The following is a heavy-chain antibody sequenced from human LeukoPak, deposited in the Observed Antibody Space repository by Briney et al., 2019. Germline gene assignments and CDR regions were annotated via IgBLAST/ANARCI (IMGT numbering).Heavy chain of an antibody. J-gene: IGHJ4*02. D-gene: IGHD2-15*01. CDR3: ARGGLVVAATLIDN. Sequence: GGSLRLSCAASGFTFSSYAMSWVRQAPGKGLECVSGISGSGGSTYYTDSVKGRFTISRDNSKNTLSLYLQMNSLRAEDTAVYYCARGGLVVAATLIDNWGQGTLVTVSS. CDR1: GFTFSSYA. V-gene: IGHV3-23*01. CDR2: ISGSGGST.